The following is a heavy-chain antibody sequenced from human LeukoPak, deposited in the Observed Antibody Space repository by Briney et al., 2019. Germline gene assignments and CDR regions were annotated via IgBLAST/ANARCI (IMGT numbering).Heavy chain of an antibody. V-gene: IGHV4-38-2*01. D-gene: IGHD3-3*01. CDR1: GYSLGKNYY. CDR2: IYGRAAT. CDR3: ARYDSRGSASTKFDY. Sequence: SETLSLTCAVSGYSLGKNYYWGWIRQSPGKGLEWIGRIYGRAATSYNPSLMNRVTMSVDTSKNHFSLQLTSVTAADTAVYYCARYDSRGSASTKFDYWGPGIQVTVSS. J-gene: IGHJ4*02.